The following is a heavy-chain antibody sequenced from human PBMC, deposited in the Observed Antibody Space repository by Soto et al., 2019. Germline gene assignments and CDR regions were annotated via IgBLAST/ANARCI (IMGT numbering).Heavy chain of an antibody. CDR2: IIPILGIA. D-gene: IGHD6-6*01. CDR1: GGTFSSYT. CDR3: AFEYSSSSYDY. Sequence: SVKVSCKASGGTFSSYTISWVRQAPGQGLEWMGRIIPILGIANYAQKFQGRVTITADKSTSTAYMELSSLRSEDTAVYYCAFEYSSSSYDYWGQGTLVTVSS. J-gene: IGHJ4*02. V-gene: IGHV1-69*02.